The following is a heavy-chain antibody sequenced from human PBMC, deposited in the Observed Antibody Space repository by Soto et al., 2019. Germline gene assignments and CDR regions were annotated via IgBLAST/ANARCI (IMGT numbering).Heavy chain of an antibody. J-gene: IGHJ4*02. Sequence: ASVKVSCKASGGTFSSYAISWVRQAPGQGLEWIGGIIPIFGTANYAQKFHGRVTITADESTSTAYMELSSLRSEDTAVYYCARDSGPPLAGKTTRYCTNGVCYMPFDYWGQGTLVTVSS. CDR2: IIPIFGTA. V-gene: IGHV1-69*13. CDR3: ARDSGPPLAGKTTRYCTNGVCYMPFDY. D-gene: IGHD2-8*01. CDR1: GGTFSSYA.